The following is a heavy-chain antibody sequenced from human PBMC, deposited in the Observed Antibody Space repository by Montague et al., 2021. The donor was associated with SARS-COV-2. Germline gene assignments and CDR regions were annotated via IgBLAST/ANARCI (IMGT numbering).Heavy chain of an antibody. D-gene: IGHD3-16*01. V-gene: IGHV6-1*01. Sequence: CAISGDSVSGANGTWNWIRSSLPSGLECLGRTYYKSRWFDHYEVSMKGRISIKADTSKNQFSLQLDSVTPEDTAVYYCARGDGLGPYTGYAFDIWGQGTLVTVSS. J-gene: IGHJ3*02. CDR2: TYYKSRWFD. CDR3: ARGDGLGPYTGYAFDI. CDR1: GDSVSGANGT.